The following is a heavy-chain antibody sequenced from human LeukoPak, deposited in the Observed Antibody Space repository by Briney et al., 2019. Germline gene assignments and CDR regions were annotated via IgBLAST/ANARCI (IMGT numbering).Heavy chain of an antibody. CDR3: ASRNDILTGYVFDF. CDR1: GGSLSSSIYY. CDR2: IYYSVST. Sequence: SETLSLTCTVSGGSLSSSIYYWGWVRQPPGKGLEWLGSIYYSVSTSYNTSLMSRVTISVDTSKNQFSLKLTSVTAADTAVYYCASRNDILTGYVFDFWGQGTLVTVSS. J-gene: IGHJ4*02. D-gene: IGHD3-9*01. V-gene: IGHV4-39*01.